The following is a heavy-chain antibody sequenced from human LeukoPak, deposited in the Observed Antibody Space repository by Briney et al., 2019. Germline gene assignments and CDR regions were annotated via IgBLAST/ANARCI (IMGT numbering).Heavy chain of an antibody. D-gene: IGHD5-12*01. Sequence: GRSLRLSCAASGFTFSSYGIHWVRQAPGKGLEWVAVISYDGSNKYYADSVKGRFTISRDNSKNTLYLELNSLRAEDTAVYYCAKCRGSSGADARPAEYWGQGTLVTVSS. CDR3: AKCRGSSGADARPAEY. V-gene: IGHV3-30*18. J-gene: IGHJ4*02. CDR1: GFTFSSYG. CDR2: ISYDGSNK.